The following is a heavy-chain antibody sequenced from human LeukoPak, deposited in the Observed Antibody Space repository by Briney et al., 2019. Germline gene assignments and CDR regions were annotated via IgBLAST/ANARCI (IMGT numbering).Heavy chain of an antibody. V-gene: IGHV4-4*07. J-gene: IGHJ5*02. CDR2: IYTSGST. D-gene: IGHD1-26*01. CDR3: ARDVALSGSYYSFWFDP. Sequence: PSETLSLTCTVSGGSISSYYWSWIRQPAGKGLEWIGRIYTSGSTNYNPSLKSRVTMSVHTSKNQFSLKLSSVTAADTAVYYCARDVALSGSYYSFWFDPWGQGTLVTVSS. CDR1: GGSISSYY.